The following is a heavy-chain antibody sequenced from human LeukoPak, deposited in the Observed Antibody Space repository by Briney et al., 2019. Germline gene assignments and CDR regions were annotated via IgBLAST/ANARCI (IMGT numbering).Heavy chain of an antibody. CDR3: ATLVQLERLSAFDI. CDR2: VYPGDSDT. Sequence: PGESLKISCKGSGYSFTTYWIGWVRQMPGKGLEWMGIVYPGDSDTRYSPSFQGQVTISADKSISTAYLQWSSLKASDTAMYYCATLVQLERLSAFDIWGQGTMVTVSS. V-gene: IGHV5-51*01. D-gene: IGHD1-1*01. CDR1: GYSFTTYW. J-gene: IGHJ3*02.